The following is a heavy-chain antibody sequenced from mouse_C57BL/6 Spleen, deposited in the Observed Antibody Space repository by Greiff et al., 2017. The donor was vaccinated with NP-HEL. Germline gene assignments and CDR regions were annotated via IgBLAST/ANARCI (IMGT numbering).Heavy chain of an antibody. V-gene: IGHV1-26*01. J-gene: IGHJ3*01. CDR2: INPNNGGT. CDR1: GYTFTDYY. D-gene: IGHD2-4*01. Sequence: EVQLQQSGPELVKPGASVKISCKASGYTFTDYYMNWVKQSHGKSLEWIGDINPNNGGTSYNQKFKGKATLTVDKSSSTAYMELRSLTSEDSAVYYCARRYDYDRFAYWGQGTLVTVSA. CDR3: ARRYDYDRFAY.